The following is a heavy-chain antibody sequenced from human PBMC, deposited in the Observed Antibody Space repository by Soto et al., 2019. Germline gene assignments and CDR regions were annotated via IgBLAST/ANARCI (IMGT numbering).Heavy chain of an antibody. V-gene: IGHV5-51*01. CDR2: IYPGDSDT. CDR1: GYSFTSYW. Sequence: GESLKISCKGSGYSFTSYWIGWVRQMPGKGLEWMGIIYPGDSDTRYSPSFQGQVTISADKSISTAYLQWSSLKASDTAMYYCVSGGSSNPYYYYGMDVWGQGTTVTVSS. J-gene: IGHJ6*02. CDR3: VSGGSSNPYYYYGMDV. D-gene: IGHD6-6*01.